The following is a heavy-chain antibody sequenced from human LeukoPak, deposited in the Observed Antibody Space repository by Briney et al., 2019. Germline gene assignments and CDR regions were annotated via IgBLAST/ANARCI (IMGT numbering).Heavy chain of an antibody. J-gene: IGHJ3*02. CDR1: AYTLSGYY. V-gene: IGHV1-2*02. D-gene: IGHD1-1*01. CDR3: ARGKDASGTTAFEI. Sequence: ASVKVSCTTSAYTLSGYYMHWVRQAPGQGLEWMGWINPDSGATLYAQKFQGRVTLTRDTSINTAYMEVSRLTSDDTAVYYCARGKDASGTTAFEIWGQGTMVTVSS. CDR2: INPDSGAT.